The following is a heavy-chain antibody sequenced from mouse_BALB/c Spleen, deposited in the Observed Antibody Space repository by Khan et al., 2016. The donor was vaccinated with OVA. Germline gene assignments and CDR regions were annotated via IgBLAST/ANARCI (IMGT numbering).Heavy chain of an antibody. CDR1: GYIFTSYW. D-gene: IGHD3-2*02. V-gene: IGHV1-76*01. Sequence: QVQLKQSGAELVRPGASVKLSCKTSGYIFTSYWIHWVKQRSGQGLEWIARIYPGTDNTYYNENLKDKATLTADKSSSTAYMQLSSLNSEDSAFYCCAREEALYYFDYWGQGTTLSVSS. CDR2: IYPGTDNT. CDR3: AREEALYYFDY. J-gene: IGHJ2*01.